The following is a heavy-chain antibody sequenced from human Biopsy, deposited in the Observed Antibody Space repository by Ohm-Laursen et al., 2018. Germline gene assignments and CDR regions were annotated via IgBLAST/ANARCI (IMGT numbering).Heavy chain of an antibody. CDR1: GGSISGSS. CDR2: ISYSGST. Sequence: GTLSLTCTVSGGSISGSSWSWIRQAPGRGLEWVGYISYSGSTSNNPSLESRITISVDTSKNQISLKVTSVTAADTAVYYCAKHGSGWTGDDALHIWGQGTMVTVSS. CDR3: AKHGSGWTGDDALHI. V-gene: IGHV4-59*08. J-gene: IGHJ3*02. D-gene: IGHD6-19*01.